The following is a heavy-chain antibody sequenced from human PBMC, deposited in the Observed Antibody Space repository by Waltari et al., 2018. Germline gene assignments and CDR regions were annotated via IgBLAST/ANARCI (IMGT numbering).Heavy chain of an antibody. CDR2: INHSGST. V-gene: IGHV4-34*01. CDR3: ARGRGGVRGVIITNFDY. J-gene: IGHJ4*02. Sequence: QVQLQQWGAGLLKPSETLSLTCAVYGGSFRGYYWSWIRQPPGKGLEWIGEINHSGSTNYNPSLKSRVTISVDTSKNQFSLKLSSVTAADTAVYYCARGRGGVRGVIITNFDYWGQGTLVTVSS. CDR1: GGSFRGYY. D-gene: IGHD3-10*01.